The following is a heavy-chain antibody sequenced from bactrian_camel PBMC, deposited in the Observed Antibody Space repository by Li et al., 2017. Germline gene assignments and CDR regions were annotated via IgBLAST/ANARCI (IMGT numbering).Heavy chain of an antibody. Sequence: VQLVESGGGLVQPGGSLRLSCAASGFTFSTSTMTWVRQAPGKGLEWLSASGSSSTFYADSVKGRFTIARDNAKNTLYLQLNSLKTEDTAVYYCARHNFYYYYYGMDYWGNGTQVTVS. V-gene: IGHV3S31*01. J-gene: IGHJ7*01. CDR2: SGSSST. D-gene: IGHD3*01. CDR1: GFTFSTST.